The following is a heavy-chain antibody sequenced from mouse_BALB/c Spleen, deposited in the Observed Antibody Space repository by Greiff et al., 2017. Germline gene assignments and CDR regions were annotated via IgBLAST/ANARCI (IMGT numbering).Heavy chain of an antibody. CDR1: GFTFSSFG. D-gene: IGHD1-1*01. CDR3: ARSGYYGSRLYWYFDV. J-gene: IGHJ1*01. Sequence: EVKLVESGGGLVKPGGSRKLSCAASGFTFSSFGMHWVRQAPEKGLEWVAYISSGSSTIYYADTVKGRFTISRDNPKNTLFLQMTSLRSEDTAMYYCARSGYYGSRLYWYFDVWGAGTTVTVSS. CDR2: ISSGSSTI. V-gene: IGHV5-17*02.